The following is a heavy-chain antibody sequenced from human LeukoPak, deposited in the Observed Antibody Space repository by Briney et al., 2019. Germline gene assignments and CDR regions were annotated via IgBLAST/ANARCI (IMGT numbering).Heavy chain of an antibody. CDR3: ARKAYYYDSSGFSLPSAGDY. D-gene: IGHD3-22*01. CDR2: ISAYKGNT. Sequence: ASVKVSCKPSGYTFSDYYIHWVRQAPGQGLEWMGWISAYKGNTNYAQKLQGRVTMTTDPSTSTAYMELRSLRSDDTAVYYCARKAYYYDSSGFSLPSAGDYWGQGTLVTVSS. V-gene: IGHV1-18*04. J-gene: IGHJ4*02. CDR1: GYTFSDYY.